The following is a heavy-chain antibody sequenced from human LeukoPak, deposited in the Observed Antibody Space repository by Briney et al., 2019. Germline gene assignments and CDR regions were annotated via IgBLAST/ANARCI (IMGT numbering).Heavy chain of an antibody. D-gene: IGHD6-19*01. Sequence: SDTLSLTCTVSGRSISSSSYYWGRSRRPPGKGLERIGSIYYSGSTYYNPSLKSRVTISVDTSKNQFSLKLSSVTAADTAVYYCARHLGYSSGWLDYWGQGTLVTVYS. CDR1: GRSISSSSYY. J-gene: IGHJ4*02. V-gene: IGHV4-39*01. CDR2: IYYSGST. CDR3: ARHLGYSSGWLDY.